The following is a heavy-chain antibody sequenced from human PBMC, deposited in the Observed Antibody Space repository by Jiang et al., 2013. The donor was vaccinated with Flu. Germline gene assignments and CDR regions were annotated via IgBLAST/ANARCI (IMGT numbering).Heavy chain of an antibody. D-gene: IGHD1-26*01. V-gene: IGHV4-39*01. Sequence: VTISVDTSKNQFSLKLSSVTAADTAVYYCARTFGVWWPTGYYFDYWGQGTLVTVSS. J-gene: IGHJ4*02. CDR3: ARTFGVWWPTGYYFDY.